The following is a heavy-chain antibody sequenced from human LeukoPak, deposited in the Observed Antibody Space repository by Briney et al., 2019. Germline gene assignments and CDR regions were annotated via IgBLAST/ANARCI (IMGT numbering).Heavy chain of an antibody. CDR1: GYSISSGYY. D-gene: IGHD3-22*01. Sequence: PSETLSLTCTVSGYSISSGYYWGWIRQPPGKGLEWIGSIYHSGSTYYNPSLKSRVTISVDTSKNQFSLKLSSVTAADTAVYYCARAGEYYHDSSGYRDYWGQGTLVTVSS. J-gene: IGHJ4*02. V-gene: IGHV4-38-2*02. CDR2: IYHSGST. CDR3: ARAGEYYHDSSGYRDY.